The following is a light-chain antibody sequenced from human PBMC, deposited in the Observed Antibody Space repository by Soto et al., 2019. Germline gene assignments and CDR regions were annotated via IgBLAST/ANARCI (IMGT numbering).Light chain of an antibody. CDR1: SSDVGSYNL. CDR3: CAYEGSSTWG. Sequence: QSALTQPASVSGSPGQSITISCTGTSSDVGSYNLVSWYQQHTGKAPKLMIYESSKRPPGVYNRFSGSKSGNTASLTTSGLQAEDEADYDCCAYEGSSTWGLGTGTKLTAL. CDR2: ESS. J-gene: IGLJ1*01. V-gene: IGLV2-23*01.